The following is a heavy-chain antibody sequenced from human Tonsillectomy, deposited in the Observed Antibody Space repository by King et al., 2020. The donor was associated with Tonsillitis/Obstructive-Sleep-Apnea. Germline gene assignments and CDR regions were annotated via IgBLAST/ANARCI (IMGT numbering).Heavy chain of an antibody. CDR1: GFTFSSYS. V-gene: IGHV3-21*01. D-gene: IGHD2-2*01. J-gene: IGHJ4*02. CDR2: ISSSSSYI. CDR3: ARVGSSTSCFPVDDY. Sequence: QLVQSGGGLVKPGGSLRLSCAASGFTFSSYSMNWVRQAPGKGLEWVSSISSSSSYIYYADAVKGRFNISRDNAKNSLYLQMNSLRAEDTAVYYCARVGSSTSCFPVDDYWGQGALVTVSS.